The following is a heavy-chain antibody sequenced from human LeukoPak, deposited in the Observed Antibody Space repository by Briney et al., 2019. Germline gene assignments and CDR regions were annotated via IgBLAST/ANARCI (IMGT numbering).Heavy chain of an antibody. J-gene: IGHJ6*03. V-gene: IGHV3-66*01. Sequence: WGSLRLSCAASGFTVSSNYMSGVSQAPGKGLEWVSVIYSGGSTYYADSVKGRFTISRDNSKNTLYLQMNSLRAEDTAVYYCAACMVRGPLVMDVWGKGTTVTISS. CDR3: AACMVRGPLVMDV. CDR2: IYSGGST. D-gene: IGHD3-10*01. CDR1: GFTVSSNY.